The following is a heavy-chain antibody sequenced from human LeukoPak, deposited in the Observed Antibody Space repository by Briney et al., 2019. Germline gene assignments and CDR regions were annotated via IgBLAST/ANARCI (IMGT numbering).Heavy chain of an antibody. CDR1: GFTFSSYA. D-gene: IGHD2-2*02. V-gene: IGHV3-30*04. J-gene: IGHJ6*02. CDR2: ISYDGSNK. CDR3: ARRYCSSTSCYMVGYYYYGMDV. Sequence: GGSLRLSCAASGFTFSSYAMHWVRQAPGKGLEWVAVISYDGSNKYYADSAKGRFTISRDNSKNTLYLQMNSLRAEDTAVYYCARRYCSSTSCYMVGYYYYGMDVWGQGTTVTVSS.